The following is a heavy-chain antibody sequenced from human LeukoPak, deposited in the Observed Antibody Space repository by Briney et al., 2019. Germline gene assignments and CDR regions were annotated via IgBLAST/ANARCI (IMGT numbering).Heavy chain of an antibody. J-gene: IGHJ5*02. Sequence: SETLSLTCAVYGGSFSGYYWCWIRQPPGQGLEWVGDMNHCESTNSNPSPKSRVTISVDTSKNQFSLKMSSVTAADTAVYYCARVAITMVRGGWFDPWGQGTLVTVSS. V-gene: IGHV4-34*01. CDR2: MNHCEST. CDR3: ARVAITMVRGGWFDP. CDR1: GGSFSGYY. D-gene: IGHD3-10*01.